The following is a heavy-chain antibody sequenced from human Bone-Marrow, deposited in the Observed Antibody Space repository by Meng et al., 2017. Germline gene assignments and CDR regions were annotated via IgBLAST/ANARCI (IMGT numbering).Heavy chain of an antibody. D-gene: IGHD3-3*01. Sequence: GESLKISCAASGFTFSSYAMSWVRQAPGKGLEWVSAISGSGGSTYYADSVKGRFTISRDNSKNTLYLQMDSLRAEDTAVYYCANHYDVRSGYYRSTHFEYWGQGTLVTVSS. V-gene: IGHV3-23*01. CDR1: GFTFSSYA. J-gene: IGHJ4*02. CDR2: ISGSGGST. CDR3: ANHYDVRSGYYRSTHFEY.